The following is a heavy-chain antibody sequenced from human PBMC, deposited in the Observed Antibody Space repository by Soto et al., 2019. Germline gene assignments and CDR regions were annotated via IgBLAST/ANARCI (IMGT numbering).Heavy chain of an antibody. V-gene: IGHV3-11*06. D-gene: IGHD4-17*01. Sequence: QVQLVESGGGLVKPGGSLRLSCAASGFTFSDYYMSWIRQAPEKGLEWVSYISSSSTYTNYAESVKGRFTISRDNVKNSLYLQMNSLRAEDTAVYYCARVLVTTSLDAFDIWGQGTMVTVSS. CDR2: ISSSSTYT. CDR1: GFTFSDYY. CDR3: ARVLVTTSLDAFDI. J-gene: IGHJ3*02.